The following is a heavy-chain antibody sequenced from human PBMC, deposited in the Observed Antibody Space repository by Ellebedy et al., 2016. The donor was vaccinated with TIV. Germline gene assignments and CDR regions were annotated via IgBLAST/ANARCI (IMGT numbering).Heavy chain of an antibody. V-gene: IGHV3-64D*06. CDR3: VKAWGD. J-gene: IGHJ4*02. Sequence: PGGSLRLSCSASGFTFSSYAMHWVRQAPGKGLEYISAIVSNGDSTYYANSVKGRFIISRDNSKNTLYPQMSSLRLEDTAVYYCVKAWGDWGQGTLVTVSS. CDR2: IVSNGDST. D-gene: IGHD3-16*01. CDR1: GFTFSSYA.